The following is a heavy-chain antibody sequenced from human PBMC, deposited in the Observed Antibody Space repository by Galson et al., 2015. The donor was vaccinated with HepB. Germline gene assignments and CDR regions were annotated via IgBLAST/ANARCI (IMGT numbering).Heavy chain of an antibody. CDR2: IYWKDAQ. CDR3: AHWYDYYGPRNSFIPYYFDF. Sequence: PALVKPTQTLTLTCTFSGFSLTTSGVGVGWIRQPPGKALEWLALIYWKDAQRYNLSLKSRLVITKDISRNQVVLVMTDMDPVDTATYYCAHWYDYYGPRNSFIPYYFDFWGQGVLVTVSS. D-gene: IGHD3-10*01. CDR1: GFSLTTSGVG. V-gene: IGHV2-5*01. J-gene: IGHJ4*02.